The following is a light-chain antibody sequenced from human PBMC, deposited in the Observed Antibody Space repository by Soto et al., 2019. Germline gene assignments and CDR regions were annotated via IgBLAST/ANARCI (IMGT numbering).Light chain of an antibody. CDR3: QQSYSSPWT. CDR2: ATS. J-gene: IGKJ1*01. V-gene: IGKV1-39*01. Sequence: EIQMTQSPSSLSAFVGDRVTITCRASQSISNYLHWYQHKPGKAPKLLIHATSSLQSGVPSRFSGSGSGTDFTLTISSLQPEDSAAYYCQQSYSSPWTVGQGTKVDSK. CDR1: QSISNY.